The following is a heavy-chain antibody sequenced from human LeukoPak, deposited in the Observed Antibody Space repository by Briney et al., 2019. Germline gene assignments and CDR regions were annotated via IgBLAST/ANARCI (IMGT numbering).Heavy chain of an antibody. V-gene: IGHV3-74*01. CDR2: INSNGSSI. CDR3: AKDSYGDYEVGWFDP. D-gene: IGHD4-17*01. CDR1: GFTFSSYW. Sequence: GGSLRLSCAASGFTFSSYWMHWVRQAPGKGLVWVSRINSNGSSISYADSVKGRFTISRDNAKNTLYLQMNSLRAEDTAVYYCAKDSYGDYEVGWFDPWGQGTLVTVSS. J-gene: IGHJ5*02.